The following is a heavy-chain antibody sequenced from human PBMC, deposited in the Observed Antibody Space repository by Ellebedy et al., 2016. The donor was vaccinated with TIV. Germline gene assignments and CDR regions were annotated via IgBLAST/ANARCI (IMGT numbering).Heavy chain of an antibody. J-gene: IGHJ4*02. Sequence: PGGSLRLSCAASGFTFSTYGMHWVRQAPGKGLEWAAVVWYDGSVKYYADAVKGRFTISRDNSKNTLFLQMNSLRAEDTAVYYCARESCNNITCYFDYWGLGTLVTVSS. D-gene: IGHD2/OR15-2a*01. CDR1: GFTFSTYG. CDR2: VWYDGSVK. CDR3: ARESCNNITCYFDY. V-gene: IGHV3-33*01.